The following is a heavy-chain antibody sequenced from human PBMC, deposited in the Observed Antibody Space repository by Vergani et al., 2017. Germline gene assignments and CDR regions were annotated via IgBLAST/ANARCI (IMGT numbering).Heavy chain of an antibody. J-gene: IGHJ4*02. CDR3: AGGVTTVTTGGDY. CDR2: ISSSSSTI. Sequence: EVQLVESGGGLVQPGGSLRLSCAASGFTFSSYSMNWVRQAPGQGLEWVSYISSSSSTIYYADSVKGRFTISRDNAKNSLYLQMNSLRAEDTAVYYCAGGVTTVTTGGDYWGQGTLVTVSS. CDR1: GFTFSSYS. V-gene: IGHV3-48*01. D-gene: IGHD4-17*01.